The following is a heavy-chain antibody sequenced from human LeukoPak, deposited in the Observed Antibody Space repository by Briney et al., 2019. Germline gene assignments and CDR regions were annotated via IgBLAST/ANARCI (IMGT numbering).Heavy chain of an antibody. Sequence: PSETLSLTCTVSGGSISSTNYYWGWIRQPPGKGLEWTGSIYSSGSTYYNPSLKSPVTIFVDTSKSQFSLKLSSVTAADTAVYYCARLGDSGSTLNRFDPWGQGTLVTVSS. D-gene: IGHD3-10*01. CDR1: GGSISSTNYY. CDR2: IYSSGST. V-gene: IGHV4-39*01. CDR3: ARLGDSGSTLNRFDP. J-gene: IGHJ5*02.